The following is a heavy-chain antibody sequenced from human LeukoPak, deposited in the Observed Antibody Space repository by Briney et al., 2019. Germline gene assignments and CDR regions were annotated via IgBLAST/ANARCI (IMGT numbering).Heavy chain of an antibody. V-gene: IGHV4-61*02. J-gene: IGHJ4*02. CDR3: ARDGALTGSPFDY. Sequence: SQTLSLTCTVSGGSISSGSYYWSWIRQPAGKGLEWIGGIYTSGSTNYNPSLKSRVTISVDTSKNQFSLKLSSVTAADTAVYYCARDGALTGSPFDYWGQGTLVTVSS. CDR1: GGSISSGSYY. D-gene: IGHD3-9*01. CDR2: IYTSGST.